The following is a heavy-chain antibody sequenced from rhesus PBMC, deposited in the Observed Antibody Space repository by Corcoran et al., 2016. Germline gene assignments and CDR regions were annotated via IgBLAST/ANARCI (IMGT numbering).Heavy chain of an antibody. V-gene: IGHV4-76*01. J-gene: IGHJ4*01. CDR1: GYSISSGYD. CDR3: ARDPGTVGDY. Sequence: QVQLQESGPGVVKPSETLSLTFAVSGYSISSGYDWSWIRQPPGKGLEWIGYIYGSSGSTNYNPSLKNRVTISKDTFKNQVSMKLSSVTAADTAVYYCARDPGTVGDYWGQGVLVTVSS. CDR2: IYGSSGST. D-gene: IGHD5-24*01.